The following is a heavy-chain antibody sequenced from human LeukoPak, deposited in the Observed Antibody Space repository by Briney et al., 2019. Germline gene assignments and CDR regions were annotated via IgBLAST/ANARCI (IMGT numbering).Heavy chain of an antibody. V-gene: IGHV3-21*04. CDR2: ISSSSSYI. D-gene: IGHD1-26*01. CDR3: AKRVGATGFDY. CDR1: GFTFSTYS. J-gene: IGHJ4*02. Sequence: GGSLRLSCAASGFTFSTYSMNWVRQAPGKGLEWVSSISSSSSYIFYGDSVKGRFTISRDNAKNSLYLQMNGLRADDTAVYYCAKRVGATGFDYWGQGALVTVSS.